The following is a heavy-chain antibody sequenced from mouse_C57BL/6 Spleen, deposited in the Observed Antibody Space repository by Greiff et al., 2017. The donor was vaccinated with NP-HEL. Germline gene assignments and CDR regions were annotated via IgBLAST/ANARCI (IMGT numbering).Heavy chain of an antibody. V-gene: IGHV1-15*01. J-gene: IGHJ4*01. CDR3: TRYYGSSRGRAMDY. CDR1: GYTFTDYE. CDR2: IDPETGGT. D-gene: IGHD1-1*01. Sequence: QVQLKQSGAELVRPGASVTLSCKASGYTFTDYEMHWVKQTPVHGLEWIGAIDPETGGTAYNQKFKGKAILTADKSSSTAYMELRSLTSEDSAVYYCTRYYGSSRGRAMDYWGQGTSVTVSS.